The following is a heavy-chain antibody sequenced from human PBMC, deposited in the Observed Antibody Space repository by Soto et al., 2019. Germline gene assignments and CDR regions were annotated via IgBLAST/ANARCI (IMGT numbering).Heavy chain of an antibody. D-gene: IGHD2-21*02. V-gene: IGHV4-30-4*01. CDR1: GGSISSDHYH. CDR3: VREDDGGDRDYYGLDG. CDR2: IHYSGSV. Sequence: QVQLQESGPGLVRPSQTLTLTCNVSGGSISSDHYHWTWIRQPPGKGLEWIGYIHYSGSVHYNPSLQSRVTMSVDTSKNLFSLKLSSVTAADTAVYFCVREDDGGDRDYYGLDGWGQGTKVTVSS. J-gene: IGHJ6*02.